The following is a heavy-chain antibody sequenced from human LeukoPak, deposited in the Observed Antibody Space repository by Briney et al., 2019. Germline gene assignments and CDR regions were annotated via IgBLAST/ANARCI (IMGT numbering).Heavy chain of an antibody. CDR2: IYYSGST. CDR1: GGSISSYY. CDR3: ARGAYYYDSSGYNWYFDL. V-gene: IGHV4-59*01. J-gene: IGHJ2*01. D-gene: IGHD3-22*01. Sequence: SETLSLTCTVSGGSISSYYWIWIRQPPGKGLEWIGYIYYSGSTNYNPSLKSRVTISIDTSKNQFSLKLSSVTAADTAVYYCARGAYYYDSSGYNWYFDLWGRGTLVTVSS.